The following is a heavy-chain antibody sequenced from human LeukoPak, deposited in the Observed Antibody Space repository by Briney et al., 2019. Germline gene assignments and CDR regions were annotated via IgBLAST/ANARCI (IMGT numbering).Heavy chain of an antibody. D-gene: IGHD3-16*01. CDR2: IYYSGST. CDR1: GGSFSGYY. Sequence: PSETLSLTCAVYGGSFSGYYWSWIRQPPGKGLEWIAYIYYSGSTNYNPSLKSRVTISVDASKNQFSLKLSSVTAADTAVYYCARLFWASGMDVWGQGTTVTVSS. J-gene: IGHJ6*02. V-gene: IGHV4-59*08. CDR3: ARLFWASGMDV.